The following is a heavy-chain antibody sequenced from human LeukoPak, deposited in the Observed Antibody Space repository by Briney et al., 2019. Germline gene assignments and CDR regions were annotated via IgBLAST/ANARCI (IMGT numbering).Heavy chain of an antibody. J-gene: IGHJ6*02. CDR3: ARDDLGTSYFYYGMDV. CDR2: ISSSGSTI. CDR1: GFTFSSYS. D-gene: IGHD3/OR15-3a*01. Sequence: GGSLRLSCAASGFTFSSYSMNWVRQAPGKGLESVSYISSSGSTIYYADSVKGRFTISRDNAKNSLYLQMNSLRAEDTAVYYCARDDLGTSYFYYGMDVWGQGTTVTVSS. V-gene: IGHV3-48*01.